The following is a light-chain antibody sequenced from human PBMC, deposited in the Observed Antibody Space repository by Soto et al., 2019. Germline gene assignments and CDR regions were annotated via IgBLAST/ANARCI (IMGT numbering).Light chain of an antibody. CDR1: SSDVGGYNY. J-gene: IGLJ2*01. V-gene: IGLV2-14*03. Sequence: QSALTQPASVSGSPGQSITISCTGTSSDVGGYNYVSWYQQHPGNAPKLMIYDVSYRPSGVSSRFSGSKSGNTASLTIFGLQAEDEADYYCSSYTSSNTQVFGGGTQLTVL. CDR3: SSYTSSNTQV. CDR2: DVS.